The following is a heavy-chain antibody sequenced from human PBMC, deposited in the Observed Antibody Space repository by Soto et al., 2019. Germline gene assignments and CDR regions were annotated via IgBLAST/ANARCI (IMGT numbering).Heavy chain of an antibody. Sequence: GESLKISCKGSGYSFTSYWISWVRQMPGKGLEWMGRIDPSDSYTNYSPSFQGHVTISADKSISTAYLQWSSLKASDTAMDYCASPGEDYYYYGMDVWGQGTTVTVSS. J-gene: IGHJ6*02. D-gene: IGHD2-21*01. CDR2: IDPSDSYT. V-gene: IGHV5-10-1*01. CDR3: ASPGEDYYYYGMDV. CDR1: GYSFTSYW.